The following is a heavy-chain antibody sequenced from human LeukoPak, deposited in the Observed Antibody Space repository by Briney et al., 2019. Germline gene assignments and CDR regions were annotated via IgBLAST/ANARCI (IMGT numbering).Heavy chain of an antibody. CDR3: ARGDSSSPLDY. D-gene: IGHD6-6*01. CDR1: GFTVSSNY. CDR2: IYSGGST. Sequence: PGGSLRLSCAASGFTVSSNYMSWVRQAPGKGLEWVSVIYSGGSTYYADSVKGRFTISRDNSKNTLYLQMNSLRAEDTAVYYCARGDSSSPLDYWGQGTLVTVPS. J-gene: IGHJ4*02. V-gene: IGHV3-53*01.